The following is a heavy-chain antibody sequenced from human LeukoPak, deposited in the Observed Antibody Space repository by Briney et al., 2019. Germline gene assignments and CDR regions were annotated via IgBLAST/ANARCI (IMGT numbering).Heavy chain of an antibody. J-gene: IGHJ4*02. CDR3: ARHSTASAGFFDY. Sequence: SETLSLTCTVSGGSISSSSYYWGWIRQPPGKGLEWLGSMYDSGSTYDNPSLKSRVTISADTSKNQFSLKLSAVTAADTAVYYCARHSTASAGFFDYWSQGTLVTVSS. CDR1: GGSISSSSYY. D-gene: IGHD6-13*01. V-gene: IGHV4-39*01. CDR2: MYDSGST.